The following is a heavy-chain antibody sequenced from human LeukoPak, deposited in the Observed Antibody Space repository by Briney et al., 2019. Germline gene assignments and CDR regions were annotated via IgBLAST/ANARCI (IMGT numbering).Heavy chain of an antibody. CDR3: ARSLDPWFDP. Sequence: SETLSLTCTVSGGSISSSGYFWGWIRQPPGKGLEWIGSIYYSGSTYYSPSLKSRVTISVDTSKNQFSLKLSSVTAADTAVYYCARSLDPWFDPWGQGTLVTVFS. D-gene: IGHD1-1*01. CDR1: GGSISSSGYF. V-gene: IGHV4-39*07. CDR2: IYYSGST. J-gene: IGHJ5*02.